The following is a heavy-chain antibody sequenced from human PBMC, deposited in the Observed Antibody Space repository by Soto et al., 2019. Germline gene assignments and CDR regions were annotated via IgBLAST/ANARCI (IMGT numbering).Heavy chain of an antibody. CDR1: GGTFSSYA. Sequence: ASVKVSCKASGGTFSSYAISWVRQAPGQGLEWMGGIIPIFGTANYAQKFQGRVTITADESTSTAYMELSSLRSEDTAVYYCARGFGYYDSSGYYGFDPWGQGTLVTVSS. CDR2: IIPIFGTA. CDR3: ARGFGYYDSSGYYGFDP. J-gene: IGHJ5*02. D-gene: IGHD3-22*01. V-gene: IGHV1-69*13.